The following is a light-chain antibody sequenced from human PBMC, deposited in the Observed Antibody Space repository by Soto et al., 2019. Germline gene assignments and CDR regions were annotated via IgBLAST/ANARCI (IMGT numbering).Light chain of an antibody. CDR1: RTISSW. CDR3: QHYVTSLRT. V-gene: IGKV1-5*03. CDR2: KAS. Sequence: IQMTKSPSTLSGSVGDRVTLACRASRTISSWLAWYQQKPGKAPKLLIYKASTLKSGVPSRFIGSGSGTDFTLTISRLEPEDVAVYCCQHYVTSLRTFGQGTKVDIK. J-gene: IGKJ1*01.